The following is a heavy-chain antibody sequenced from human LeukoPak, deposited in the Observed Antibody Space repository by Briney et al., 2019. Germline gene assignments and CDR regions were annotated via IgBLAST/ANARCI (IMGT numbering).Heavy chain of an antibody. CDR2: MNPSSGNT. Sequence: ASVKVSCKASGYTFTNYDINWVRQATGQGLEWMGWMNPSSGNTGYAQKFQGRVTITRNTSITAAYMELSSLRSEDTAVYFCARALSGSYHFCYFDYWGQGTLVTVSS. CDR3: ARALSGSYHFCYFDY. J-gene: IGHJ4*02. D-gene: IGHD1-26*01. CDR1: GYTFTNYD. V-gene: IGHV1-8*03.